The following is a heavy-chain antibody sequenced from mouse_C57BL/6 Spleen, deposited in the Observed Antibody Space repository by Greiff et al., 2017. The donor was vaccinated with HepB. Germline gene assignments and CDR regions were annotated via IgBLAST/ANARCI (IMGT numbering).Heavy chain of an antibody. Sequence: VQGVESGPGLVQPSQSLSITCTVSGFSLTSYGVHWVRQSPGKGLEWLGVIWSGGSTDYNAAFISRLSISKDNSKSQVFFKMNSLQADDTAIYYCAREVNYSNYVDYAMDYWGQGTSVTVSS. V-gene: IGHV2-2*01. D-gene: IGHD2-5*01. J-gene: IGHJ4*01. CDR3: AREVNYSNYVDYAMDY. CDR2: IWSGGST. CDR1: GFSLTSYG.